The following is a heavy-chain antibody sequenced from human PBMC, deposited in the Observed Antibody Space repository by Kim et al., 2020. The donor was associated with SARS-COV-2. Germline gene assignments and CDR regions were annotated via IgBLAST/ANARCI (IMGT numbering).Heavy chain of an antibody. J-gene: IGHJ6*02. CDR1: GFTFTTYG. CDR3: ARGGGDYYYYYYCMDV. V-gene: IGHV1-18*01. Sequence: ASVKVSCKASGFTFTTYGISWVRQAPGQGLEWMGWISAYNGYTNYAQKLQGRVTMTTDTSTSTAYMELRSLRSDDTAVYYCARGGGDYYYYYYCMDVWGQGTTVTVSS. CDR2: ISAYNGYT. D-gene: IGHD2-21*02.